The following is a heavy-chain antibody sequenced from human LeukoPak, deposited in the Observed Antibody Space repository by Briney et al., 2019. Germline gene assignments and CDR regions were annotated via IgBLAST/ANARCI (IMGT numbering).Heavy chain of an antibody. V-gene: IGHV1-18*04. J-gene: IGHJ6*03. CDR1: GYSFTDYY. CDR3: ARAGRGYGYGPGFYYYMDV. D-gene: IGHD5-18*01. CDR2: ISAYNGNT. Sequence: ASVKVSCKASGYSFTDYYLHWVRQAPGQGLEWMGWISAYNGNTNYAQKLQGRVTMTTDTSTSTAYMELRSLRSDDTAVYYCARAGRGYGYGPGFYYYMDVWGKGTTVTVSS.